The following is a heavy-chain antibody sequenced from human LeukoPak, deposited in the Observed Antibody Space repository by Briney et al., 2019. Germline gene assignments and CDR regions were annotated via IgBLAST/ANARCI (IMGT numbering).Heavy chain of an antibody. CDR1: GGTFSSYA. V-gene: IGHV1-69*13. CDR2: IIPIFGTA. J-gene: IGHJ4*02. CDR3: ARVDTAMVTGFDY. D-gene: IGHD5-18*01. Sequence: ASVKVSCKASGGTFSSYAISWVRQAPGQGLEWMGGIIPIFGTANYAQKFQGRVTITADESTSTAYMELSSLRSEDTAVYYCARVDTAMVTGFDYWGQGTLVTVSS.